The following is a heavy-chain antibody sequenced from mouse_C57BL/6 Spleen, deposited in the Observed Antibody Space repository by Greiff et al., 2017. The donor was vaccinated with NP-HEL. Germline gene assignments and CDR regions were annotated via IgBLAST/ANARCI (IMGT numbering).Heavy chain of an antibody. Sequence: VQLQQSGPELVKPGASVKISCKASGYAFSSSWMNWVKQRPGKGLEWIGRIYPGDGDTNYNGKFKGKATLTADKSSSTAYMQLSSLTSDDSAVYFCARKGGGSRYHRYWYFDVWGTGTTVTVSS. J-gene: IGHJ1*03. D-gene: IGHD1-1*01. CDR2: IYPGDGDT. V-gene: IGHV1-82*01. CDR3: ARKGGGSRYHRYWYFDV. CDR1: GYAFSSSW.